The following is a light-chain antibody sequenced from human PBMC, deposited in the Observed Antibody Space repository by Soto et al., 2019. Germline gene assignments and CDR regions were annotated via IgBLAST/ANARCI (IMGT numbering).Light chain of an antibody. V-gene: IGLV2-14*01. J-gene: IGLJ1*01. Sequence: QSALTQPASVSGSPGQSITISCTGTSSDVGGYNFVSWYQHHPGKAPKLMIYEVVNRPSGISNRFSGSKSGNTASLTISGLQAEDDADYYCTSYTSSSPLVFGTGTKVTVL. CDR2: EVV. CDR3: TSYTSSSPLV. CDR1: SSDVGGYNF.